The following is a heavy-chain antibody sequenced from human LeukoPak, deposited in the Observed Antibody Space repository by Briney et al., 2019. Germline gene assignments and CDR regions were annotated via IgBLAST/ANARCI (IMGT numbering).Heavy chain of an antibody. CDR2: IYYSGST. CDR1: GGSISSYY. D-gene: IGHD6-19*01. CDR3: ARGTSSGWYKRWFDP. J-gene: IGHJ5*02. V-gene: IGHV4-59*08. Sequence: ASETLSLTSTASGGSISSYYWSWIRQPPGKGLACIGYIYYSGSTNYNPSLKSRVTISVDTSKNQFSLKLSSVTAADTAVYYCARGTSSGWYKRWFDPWGQGTLVTVSS.